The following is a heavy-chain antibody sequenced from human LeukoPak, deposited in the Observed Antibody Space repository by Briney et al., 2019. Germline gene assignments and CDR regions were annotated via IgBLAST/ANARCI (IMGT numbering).Heavy chain of an antibody. CDR3: AKRAMYAGAFDI. CDR1: GFTFNNYA. CDR2: ITGSGDGT. J-gene: IGHJ3*02. V-gene: IGHV3-23*01. D-gene: IGHD2-8*01. Sequence: GGSLRLSCAASGFTFNNYALSWVRRAPGKGLEWVSAITGSGDGTHYADSVKGRFTISRDNSKNTLFLQLNSLRVEDTAVYYCAKRAMYAGAFDIWGQGTVVTVSS.